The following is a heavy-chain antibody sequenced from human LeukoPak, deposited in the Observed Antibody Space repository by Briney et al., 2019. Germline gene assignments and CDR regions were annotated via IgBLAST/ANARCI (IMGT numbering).Heavy chain of an antibody. CDR2: INPNSGGT. V-gene: IGHV1-2*02. Sequence: ASVKVSCKASKHTFTDYYVHWVRQAPGQGLEWMGWINPNSGGTNYAQKFQGRVTMTRDTSISTAYMELSRLRSDDTAVYYCARDDCKIFGVACAASDYWGQGTLVTVSS. CDR1: KHTFTDYY. CDR3: ARDDCKIFGVACAASDY. D-gene: IGHD3-3*01. J-gene: IGHJ4*02.